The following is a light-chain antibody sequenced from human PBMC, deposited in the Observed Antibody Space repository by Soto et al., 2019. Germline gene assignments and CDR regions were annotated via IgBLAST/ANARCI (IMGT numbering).Light chain of an antibody. CDR1: QNVYNN. CDR3: QQCRNWPLT. J-gene: IGKJ4*01. Sequence: EIVMTQSPATLSVSPGEGATLSCKASQNVYNNLAWYQQRPGQPPRLLIYDPSTRATGISARFSGSGYGTEFTLTLSSLPSEDFAVYFCQQCRNWPLTFGGGTKVEIK. V-gene: IGKV3-15*01. CDR2: DPS.